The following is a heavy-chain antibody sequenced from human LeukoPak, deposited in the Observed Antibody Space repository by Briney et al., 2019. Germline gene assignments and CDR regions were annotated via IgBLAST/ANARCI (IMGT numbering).Heavy chain of an antibody. CDR1: GFSFSDHY. CDR3: SRRAVTGMPFDS. J-gene: IGHJ4*02. Sequence: GGSLRLSCAASGFSFSDHYMDWVRQAPGKGLEWVGRIRNKANSYTTEYAASVIGRFTISRDDSENSLYLQMNSLKVEDTAVYYCSRRAVTGMPFDSWGQGTLVTVSS. V-gene: IGHV3-72*01. CDR2: IRNKANSYTT. D-gene: IGHD6-19*01.